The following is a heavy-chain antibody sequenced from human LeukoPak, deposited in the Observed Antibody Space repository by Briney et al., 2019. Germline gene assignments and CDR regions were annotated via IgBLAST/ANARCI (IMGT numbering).Heavy chain of an antibody. J-gene: IGHJ4*02. CDR3: ARVVKVGRGGYTYYFDY. CDR1: GGSISSGGYY. D-gene: IGHD5-24*01. CDR2: SYYSGST. Sequence: PSETLSLTCTVSGGSISSGGYYWSWIRQHPGKSLEWIGYSYYSGSTYYNPSLKSRVTISVDTSKNQFSLKLSSVTAADTAVYYCARVVKVGRGGYTYYFDYWGQGTLVTVSS. V-gene: IGHV4-31*03.